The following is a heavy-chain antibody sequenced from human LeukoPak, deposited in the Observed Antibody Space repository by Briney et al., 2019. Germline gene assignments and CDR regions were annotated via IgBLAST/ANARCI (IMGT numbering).Heavy chain of an antibody. CDR3: TRGYSGASIYAFDI. CDR2: NANKADSYTT. J-gene: IGHJ3*02. CDR1: RFTFSDQY. V-gene: IGHV3-72*01. D-gene: IGHD5-12*01. Sequence: GGSLRLSCADSRFTFSDQYMDWVRQAPGKGLEWVGRNANKADSYTTEYAASVKGRFTISRDDSKNPMFLQMNSLKIEDTAVYYCTRGYSGASIYAFDIWGLGTMVTVSS.